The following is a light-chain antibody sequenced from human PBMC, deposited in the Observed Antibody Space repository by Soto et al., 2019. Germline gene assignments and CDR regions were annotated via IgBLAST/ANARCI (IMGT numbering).Light chain of an antibody. Sequence: EIVMTQSPATLSVSPGERATLSCRASQSVSSNLARYQQKPGQAPRLLIYGAPTRATGIPARFSGSGSGTEVTHTISSLQSEDFAVYYCQQYNNWSPACFGGGTKVEIK. CDR3: QQYNNWSPAC. CDR2: GAP. J-gene: IGKJ4*01. V-gene: IGKV3-15*01. CDR1: QSVSSN.